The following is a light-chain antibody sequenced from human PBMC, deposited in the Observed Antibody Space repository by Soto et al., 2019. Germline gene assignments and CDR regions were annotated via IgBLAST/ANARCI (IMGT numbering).Light chain of an antibody. CDR3: CSYAGSYTL. CDR1: SSDVGGYNY. J-gene: IGLJ2*01. V-gene: IGLV2-11*01. Sequence: QSALTQSRSVSGSPGQSVTISCTGTSSDVGGYNYVSWYQQHPGKAPKLIIYDVNKRPSGVPDLFSGSKSGNTASLTISGLQSEDEADYYCCSYAGSYTLFGGGTKLTVL. CDR2: DVN.